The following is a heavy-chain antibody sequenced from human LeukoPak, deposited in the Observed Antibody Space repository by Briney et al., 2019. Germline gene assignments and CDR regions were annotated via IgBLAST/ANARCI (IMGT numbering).Heavy chain of an antibody. CDR1: VTPTVYT. V-gene: IGHV3-30-3*01. J-gene: IGHJ4*02. CDR3: ATDTIRE. Sequence: PGTSLRLSSVHPLVTPTVYTMYSGPQAPGKGLEWVAVISFDGSNKYYGDSVKGRFTISRDNSKNTLYLQMNSLRPDDTAIYSCATDTIREWGQGTLVTVSS. D-gene: IGHD3-10*01. CDR2: ISFDGSNK.